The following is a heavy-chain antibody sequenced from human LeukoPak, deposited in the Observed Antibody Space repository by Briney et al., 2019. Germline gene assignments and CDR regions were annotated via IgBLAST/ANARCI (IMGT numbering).Heavy chain of an antibody. D-gene: IGHD4-17*01. CDR2: IYYSGTT. V-gene: IGHV4-39*07. CDR3: ARTYGDYSFAFDY. J-gene: IGHJ4*02. Sequence: SETLSLTCIVSGGSISSSSYYWGWIRQPPGKGLEWIGCIYYSGTTYYNPSLRSRVTISVDTSKNQFSLKLSSVTAADTAVYYCARTYGDYSFAFDYWGQGTLVTVSS. CDR1: GGSISSSSYY.